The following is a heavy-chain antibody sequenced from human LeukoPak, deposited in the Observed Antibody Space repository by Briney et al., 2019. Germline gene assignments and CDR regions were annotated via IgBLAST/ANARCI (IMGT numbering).Heavy chain of an antibody. CDR2: ISSSGVTI. Sequence: GGSLRLSXAASGFTFSNYYMSWIRQAPGKGLEWVSYISSSGVTIYYADSVEGRFTISRDNAKNSLYLQMSSLRAEDTAAYYCARGTTVTRIYDYWGQGTLVTVSS. D-gene: IGHD4-17*01. J-gene: IGHJ4*02. CDR1: GFTFSNYY. V-gene: IGHV3-11*04. CDR3: ARGTTVTRIYDY.